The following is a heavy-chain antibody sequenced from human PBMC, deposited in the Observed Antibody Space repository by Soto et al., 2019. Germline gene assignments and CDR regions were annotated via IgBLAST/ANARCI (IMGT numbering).Heavy chain of an antibody. J-gene: IGHJ4*02. CDR1: GGSISSDSYY. V-gene: IGHV4-39*07. CDR2: ISYSGST. D-gene: IGHD1-26*01. Sequence: PSETLSLTCTVSGGSISSDSYYWGWIRQSPEKGLEWIASISYSGSTYYNPTLKSRLIISVDTSKSQFSLKLSSVTVADTAVYYCASTYYTGDSGPYDYWGQGTLVTVSS. CDR3: ASTYYTGDSGPYDY.